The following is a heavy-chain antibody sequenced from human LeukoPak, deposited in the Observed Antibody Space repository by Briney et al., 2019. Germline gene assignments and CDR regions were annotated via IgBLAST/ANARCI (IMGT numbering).Heavy chain of an antibody. Sequence: GGSLRLSCAASGFTFSRYGMHWVRQAPGKGLEWVAVISYDGSNKYYADSVKGRFTISRDNSESTLYLQMNSLTADDTAVYYCAKRMSGSYYPEYWGQGTLVTVSS. D-gene: IGHD1-26*01. CDR1: GFTFSRYG. J-gene: IGHJ4*02. CDR2: ISYDGSNK. V-gene: IGHV3-30*18. CDR3: AKRMSGSYYPEY.